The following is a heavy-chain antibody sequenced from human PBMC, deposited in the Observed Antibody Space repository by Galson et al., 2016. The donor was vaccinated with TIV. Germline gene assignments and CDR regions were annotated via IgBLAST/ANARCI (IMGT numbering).Heavy chain of an antibody. Sequence: SLRLSCAASGFTFSDYSMHWVRQAPGKGLEWVALITYAGSNRYYADSVKGRFTISRDNSKNTLYLQMNSLRGDDTAVYYCARDMGILDLRRSNCYYYANYLFVYWGQGALVTVSS. CDR1: GFTFSDYS. V-gene: IGHV3-30*01. J-gene: IGHJ4*02. CDR2: ITYAGSNR. D-gene: IGHD4/OR15-4a*01. CDR3: ARDMGILDLRRSNCYYYANYLFVY.